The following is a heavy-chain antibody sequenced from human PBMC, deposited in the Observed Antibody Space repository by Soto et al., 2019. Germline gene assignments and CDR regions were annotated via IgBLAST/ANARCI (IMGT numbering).Heavy chain of an antibody. J-gene: IGHJ5*02. D-gene: IGHD3-9*01. Sequence: ASVKVSCKASGYTFTGYYMHWVRQAPGQGLEWMGWINPNSGGTNYAQKFQGWVTMTRDTSISTAYMELSRLRSDDTAVYYCARDPTSYYDILTGYYPSFLLDPWGQGTLVTVSS. CDR3: ARDPTSYYDILTGYYPSFLLDP. CDR2: INPNSGGT. CDR1: GYTFTGYY. V-gene: IGHV1-2*04.